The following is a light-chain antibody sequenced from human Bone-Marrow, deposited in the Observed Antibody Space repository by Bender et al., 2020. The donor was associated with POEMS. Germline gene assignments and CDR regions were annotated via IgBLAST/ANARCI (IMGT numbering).Light chain of an antibody. V-gene: IGLV3-10*01. J-gene: IGLJ2*01. Sequence: SYELTQPPSVSVSPGQTARITCSGDALPKKFAYWYQQKSRQAPVLVIYEDFKRPSGIPERFSGSSSGTMATLTISGARVEDEADYYCYSTDSSGNHRVFGGGTKLTVL. CDR3: YSTDSSGNHRV. CDR1: ALPKKF. CDR2: EDF.